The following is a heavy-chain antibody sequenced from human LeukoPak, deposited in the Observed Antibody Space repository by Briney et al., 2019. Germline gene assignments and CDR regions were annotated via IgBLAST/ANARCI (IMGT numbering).Heavy chain of an antibody. Sequence: SETLSLTCTVSGGSISSYYWSWIRQPPGKGLEWIGYIYYSGSTNYNPSLKSRVTISVDTSKNQFSLKLSSVTAADTAVYYCAREFGYYDSSGYYSLFDYWGQGTLVTVSS. CDR2: IYYSGST. V-gene: IGHV4-59*01. CDR3: AREFGYYDSSGYYSLFDY. J-gene: IGHJ4*02. CDR1: GGSISSYY. D-gene: IGHD3-22*01.